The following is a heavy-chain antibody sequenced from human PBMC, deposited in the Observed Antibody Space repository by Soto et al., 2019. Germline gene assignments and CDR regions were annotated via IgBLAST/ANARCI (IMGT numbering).Heavy chain of an antibody. CDR3: ARHSKSRRGFDY. J-gene: IGHJ4*02. V-gene: IGHV4-39*01. Sequence: PSETLSLTCTVSGGSISSSSYYWCWIRQPPGKGLEWIGSIYYSGSTYYNPSLKSRVTISVDTSKNQFSLKLSSVTAADTAVYYCARHSKSRRGFDYWGQGTLVTVSS. CDR2: IYYSGST. D-gene: IGHD3-10*01. CDR1: GGSISSSSYY.